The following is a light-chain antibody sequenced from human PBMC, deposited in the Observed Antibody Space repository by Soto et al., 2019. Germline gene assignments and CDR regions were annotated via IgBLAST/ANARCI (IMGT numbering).Light chain of an antibody. V-gene: IGKV1-5*01. Sequence: DIQMTQSPSTLSASVGDRVTITCRASQSVTNWLAWYQQKPGKAPNLLIYDASRLQSGIPSRVSGSGSGTEFNLTISSLQPGDFATYYGLQYTTYHYTVGQGTKLEIK. CDR1: QSVTNW. CDR3: LQYTTYHYT. J-gene: IGKJ2*01. CDR2: DAS.